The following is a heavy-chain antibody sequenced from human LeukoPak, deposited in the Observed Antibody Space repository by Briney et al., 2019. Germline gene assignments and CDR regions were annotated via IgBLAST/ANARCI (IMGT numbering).Heavy chain of an antibody. CDR1: GFIFSNYG. D-gene: IGHD3-9*01. Sequence: GGSLRLSCAASGFIFSNYGMHWVRQAPGKGLEWVAVIWYDGSNRYYADSVKGRFTISGDNSENTLYLQMNSLRAEDTAVYYCVRAGALVIREYYFDYWGQGTLVTVSS. CDR2: IWYDGSNR. J-gene: IGHJ4*02. CDR3: VRAGALVIREYYFDY. V-gene: IGHV3-33*01.